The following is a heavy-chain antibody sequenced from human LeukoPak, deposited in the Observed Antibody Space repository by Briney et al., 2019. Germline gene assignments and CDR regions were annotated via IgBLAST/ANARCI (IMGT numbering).Heavy chain of an antibody. CDR1: GFSFSSYA. Sequence: GGSLRLSCAAAGFSFSSYAMHWVRQAPGKGLEGVAVIWHDGSEKYYEDSVKGRFTISRDNSKNTLYLQMNSLRAEDTAVYYYARGWAVAGNPNWFDPWGQGTLVTVSS. J-gene: IGHJ5*02. CDR3: ARGWAVAGNPNWFDP. CDR2: IWHDGSEK. V-gene: IGHV3-33*01. D-gene: IGHD6-19*01.